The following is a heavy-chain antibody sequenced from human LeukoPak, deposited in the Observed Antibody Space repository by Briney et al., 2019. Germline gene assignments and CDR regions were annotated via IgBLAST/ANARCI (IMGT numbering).Heavy chain of an antibody. D-gene: IGHD4-17*01. CDR3: ARARDYGWKYYFDY. V-gene: IGHV3-66*01. J-gene: IGHJ4*02. Sequence: GGSLRLSCAASGFIFSKYYMSWVRQAPGKGLEWVSVIYSGGSTYYADSVKGRFTISRDNSKNTLYLQMNSLRAEDTAVYYCARARDYGWKYYFDYWGQGTLVTVSS. CDR1: GFIFSKYY. CDR2: IYSGGST.